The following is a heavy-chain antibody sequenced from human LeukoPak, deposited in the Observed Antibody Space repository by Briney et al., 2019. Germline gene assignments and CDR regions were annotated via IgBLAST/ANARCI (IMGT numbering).Heavy chain of an antibody. J-gene: IGHJ4*02. D-gene: IGHD1-26*01. Sequence: ASVKVSCKASGGTFSSYAISWVRQAPGQGLEWMGGIIPIFGTANYAQKFQGKVTITTDESTSTAYMELSSLRSEDTAVYYCARGPPPKWDPERWGQGTLVTVSS. CDR1: GGTFSSYA. CDR2: IIPIFGTA. CDR3: ARGPPPKWDPER. V-gene: IGHV1-69*05.